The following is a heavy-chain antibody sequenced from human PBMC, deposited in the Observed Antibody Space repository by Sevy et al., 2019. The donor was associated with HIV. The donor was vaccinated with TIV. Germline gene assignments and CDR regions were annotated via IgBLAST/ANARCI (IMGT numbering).Heavy chain of an antibody. V-gene: IGHV1-18*01. CDR2: ITPNNGNT. D-gene: IGHD1-26*01. CDR1: GYTFTNYH. J-gene: IGHJ1*01. Sequence: ASVKVSCKASGYTFTNYHITWVRQAPGQGLEWMGWITPNNGNTEYVQRLQGRVTMTTDTSTSTAYMELRNLKSDDTAVYYCARAPSGSQGPGQYFHHCGQGTLVTVSS. CDR3: ARAPSGSQGPGQYFHH.